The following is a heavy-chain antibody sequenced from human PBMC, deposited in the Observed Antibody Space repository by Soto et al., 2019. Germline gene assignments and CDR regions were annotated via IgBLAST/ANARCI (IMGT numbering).Heavy chain of an antibody. CDR1: GGSFSGYY. Sequence: SETLSLTCAVYGGSFSGYYWSWVRQPPGKGLEWIGEIYHSGGTNYNPSLKSRVTISVDKSKNQFSLKLSSVTAADTAVYYCARCIAAAGPIDYWGQGTLVTVSS. CDR3: ARCIAAAGPIDY. J-gene: IGHJ4*02. V-gene: IGHV4-34*01. D-gene: IGHD6-13*01. CDR2: IYHSGGT.